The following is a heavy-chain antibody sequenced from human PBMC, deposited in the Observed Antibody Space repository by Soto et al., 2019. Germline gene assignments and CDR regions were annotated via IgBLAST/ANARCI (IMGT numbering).Heavy chain of an antibody. CDR2: ISPHKDDT. CDR1: GYTFSSIG. CDR3: ARDLDGSGSYYTKY. D-gene: IGHD3-10*01. J-gene: IGHJ4*02. V-gene: IGHV1-18*01. Sequence: QVQLVQSGAEVKKPGASVTVSCKTSGYTFSSIGISWVRQAPGQGLEWMGWISPHKDDTYYAQRLQGRVTMTTDTSTSTAYMELRSLRSADTAVYFCARDLDGSGSYYTKYWGQGTLVTVSS.